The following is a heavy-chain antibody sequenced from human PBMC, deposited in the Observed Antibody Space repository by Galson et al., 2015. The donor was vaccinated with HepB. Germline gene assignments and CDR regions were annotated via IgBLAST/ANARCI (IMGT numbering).Heavy chain of an antibody. Sequence: SLRLSCAASGFTFSSYAMSWVRQAPGKGLEWVSAISGSGGSTYYADSVKGRFTISRDNSKNTLYLQMNSLRAEDTAVYYCAKKWGSGRYYYYYGMDVWGQGTTVTVSS. CDR2: ISGSGGST. J-gene: IGHJ6*02. V-gene: IGHV3-23*01. D-gene: IGHD3-16*01. CDR3: AKKWGSGRYYYYYGMDV. CDR1: GFTFSSYA.